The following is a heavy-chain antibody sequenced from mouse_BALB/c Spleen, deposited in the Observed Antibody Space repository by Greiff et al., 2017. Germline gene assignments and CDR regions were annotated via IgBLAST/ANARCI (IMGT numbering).Heavy chain of an antibody. CDR2: IDPANGNT. V-gene: IGHV14-3*02. CDR1: GFNIKDTY. CDR3: ARSGRGTPFAY. Sequence: VQLKQSGAELVKPGASVKLSCTASGFNIKDTYMHWVKQRPEQGLEWIGRIDPANGNTKYDPKFQGKATITADTSSNTAYLQLSSLTSEDTAVYYCARSGRGTPFAYWGQGTLVTVSA. J-gene: IGHJ3*01.